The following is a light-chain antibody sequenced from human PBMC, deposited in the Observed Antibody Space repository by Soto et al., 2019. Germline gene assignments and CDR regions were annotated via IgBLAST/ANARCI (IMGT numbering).Light chain of an antibody. CDR2: DVS. Sequence: QSALTQPRSVSESPGQSVTISCTGTSSDVGTYNYVSWYQQHPGKAPKLMIYDVSKRPSGVPDRFSCSKSGNTASLTISGLQAEDEADYYCCSYAGSYTLYVFGTGTKLTVL. J-gene: IGLJ1*01. CDR3: CSYAGSYTLYV. V-gene: IGLV2-11*01. CDR1: SSDVGTYNY.